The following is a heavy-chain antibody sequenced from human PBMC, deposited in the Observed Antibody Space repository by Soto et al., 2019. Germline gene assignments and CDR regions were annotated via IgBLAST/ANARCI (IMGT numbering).Heavy chain of an antibody. CDR1: GFTFSSYA. V-gene: IGHV3-30-3*01. D-gene: IGHD5-18*01. J-gene: IGHJ4*01. CDR3: ARAPGYSYGCPDY. CDR2: ISYDGSNK. Sequence: QVQLVESGGGVVQPGRSLRLSCAASGFTFSSYAMHWVRQAPGQGLQWVAVISYDGSNKYYADSVKGRFTITRDNSKNTLYLQMNSLRAEDTAVYYCARAPGYSYGCPDYRGHGTLVTVSS.